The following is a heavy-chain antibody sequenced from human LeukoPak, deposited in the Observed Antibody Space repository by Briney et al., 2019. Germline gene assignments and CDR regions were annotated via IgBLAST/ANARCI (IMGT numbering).Heavy chain of an antibody. J-gene: IGHJ4*02. D-gene: IGHD6-13*01. V-gene: IGHV3-23*01. Sequence: GGSLRLSCAASGFTFSSYAMSWVRHAPGKGLEWVSGIGDSGDSTYYADSVKGRFTISRDNFKNTLYLQMNSLRAEDTAVYYCAKHIAAAYFDYWGQGTLVTVSS. CDR2: IGDSGDST. CDR1: GFTFSSYA. CDR3: AKHIAAAYFDY.